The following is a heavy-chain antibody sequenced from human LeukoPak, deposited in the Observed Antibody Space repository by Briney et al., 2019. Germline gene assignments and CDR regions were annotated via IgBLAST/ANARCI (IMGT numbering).Heavy chain of an antibody. J-gene: IGHJ4*02. D-gene: IGHD2-2*01. V-gene: IGHV3-23*01. CDR1: GFTFSSYA. Sequence: GGSLRLSCAASGFTFSSYAMSWVRQAPGKGLEWVSAISGSGGSTYYADSVKGRFTISRDNSKNTLYLQMNSPRAEDTAVYYCARSVSSRFTSPRRPYYFDSWGQGTLVTVSS. CDR2: ISGSGGST. CDR3: ARSVSSRFTSPRRPYYFDS.